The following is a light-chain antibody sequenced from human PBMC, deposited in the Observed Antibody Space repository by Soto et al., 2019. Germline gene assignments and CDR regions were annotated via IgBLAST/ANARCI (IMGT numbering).Light chain of an antibody. Sequence: QSALTQPASVSGSLGQSITISCTGTSSDIGGYKYVSWYQQHPGKAPKLIIFEDSNRPSGVSDRFSGSNSGNTASLTISGLQAEDEADYYCTSYSRYRVLVFGGGTKLTVL. V-gene: IGLV2-14*01. CDR2: EDS. CDR3: TSYSRYRVLV. CDR1: SSDIGGYKY. J-gene: IGLJ3*02.